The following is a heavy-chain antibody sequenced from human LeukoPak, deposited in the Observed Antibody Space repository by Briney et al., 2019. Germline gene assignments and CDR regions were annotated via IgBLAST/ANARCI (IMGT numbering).Heavy chain of an antibody. D-gene: IGHD1-26*01. CDR2: ISGGGGTT. CDR3: AKPRGLTIVGAHFDY. CDR1: GFTFNSYA. Sequence: GGSLRLSCAASGFTFNSYAMSWVRQAPGKGLEWDSTISGGGGTTYYADSVKGRFTISRDNSKNTLYLQMNSLRAEDTAVYYCAKPRGLTIVGAHFDYWGQGTLDTVSS. V-gene: IGHV3-23*01. J-gene: IGHJ4*02.